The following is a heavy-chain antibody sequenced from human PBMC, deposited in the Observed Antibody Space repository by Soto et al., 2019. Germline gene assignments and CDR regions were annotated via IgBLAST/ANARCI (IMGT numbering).Heavy chain of an antibody. CDR3: AKGILSATIGPYAMDV. Sequence: GGSLRLSCEASGFAFSSYAMHWVRQAPGKGLEWVGVISYDGNYIYYADSVKGRFTISRDNSKNTLYVQVNSLRPEDTAVYYCAKGILSATIGPYAMDVWGQGTTVTVSS. V-gene: IGHV3-30*18. D-gene: IGHD3-16*01. CDR1: GFAFSSYA. CDR2: ISYDGNYI. J-gene: IGHJ6*02.